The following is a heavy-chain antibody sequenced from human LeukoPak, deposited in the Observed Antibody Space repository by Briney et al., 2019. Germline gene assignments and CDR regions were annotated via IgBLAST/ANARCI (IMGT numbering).Heavy chain of an antibody. CDR3: AKCPSSSSTCYLGDC. CDR2: ISGSGGTT. CDR1: GFTFSSYA. Sequence: PGGSLRLSCAASGFTFSSYAMSWVRQAPGKGLEWVSVISGSGGTTYYADSVKGRFTVSRDNSKNTLYLQMNTLRAEDTAVYYCAKCPSSSSTCYLGDCWGQGTLVTVSS. J-gene: IGHJ4*02. V-gene: IGHV3-23*01. D-gene: IGHD2-15*01.